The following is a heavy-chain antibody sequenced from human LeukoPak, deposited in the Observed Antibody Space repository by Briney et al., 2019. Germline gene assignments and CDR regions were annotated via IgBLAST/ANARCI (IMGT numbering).Heavy chain of an antibody. CDR1: GGSISSYY. V-gene: IGHV4-59*12. CDR2: IYYSGST. CDR3: ARVIRGSGVPADY. D-gene: IGHD3-16*02. Sequence: PSETLSLTCTVSGGSISSYYWSWIRQPPGKGLEWIGYIYYSGSTNYNPSLKSRVTISVDTSKNQFSLKLSSVTAADTAVYYCARVIRGSGVPADYWGQGTLVTVSS. J-gene: IGHJ4*02.